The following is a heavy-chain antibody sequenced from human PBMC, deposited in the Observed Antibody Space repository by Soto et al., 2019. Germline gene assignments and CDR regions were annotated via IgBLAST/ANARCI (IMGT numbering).Heavy chain of an antibody. CDR2: ISYDGSNK. Sequence: QVQLVESGGGVVQPGRSLRLSCAASGFTFSSYAMHWVRQAPGKGLEWVAVISYDGSNKYYADSVKGRFTISRDNSKNTLYRQMNSLRAEDTAVYYCARDGVAIVVVVAAGFDYWGQGTLVTVSS. D-gene: IGHD2-15*01. J-gene: IGHJ4*02. CDR1: GFTFSSYA. CDR3: ARDGVAIVVVVAAGFDY. V-gene: IGHV3-30-3*01.